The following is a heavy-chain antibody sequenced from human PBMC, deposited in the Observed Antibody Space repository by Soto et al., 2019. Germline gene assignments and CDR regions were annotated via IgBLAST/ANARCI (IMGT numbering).Heavy chain of an antibody. Sequence: QVQLVESGGGVVQPGRPLRLSCAASGFTFSSYGMHWFRQAPGKGLEWVAVISYDGSNKYYADSVKGRFTISRDNSKNTLYLQMNSVRAEDTAVYYCARELGYCSSTSCYNFDYWGQGTLVTVSS. J-gene: IGHJ4*02. D-gene: IGHD2-2*01. CDR3: ARELGYCSSTSCYNFDY. CDR1: GFTFSSYG. CDR2: ISYDGSNK. V-gene: IGHV3-30*03.